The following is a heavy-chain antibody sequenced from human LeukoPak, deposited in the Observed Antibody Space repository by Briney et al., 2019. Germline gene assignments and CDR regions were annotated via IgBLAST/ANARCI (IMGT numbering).Heavy chain of an antibody. D-gene: IGHD6-13*01. CDR2: IDSSGST. CDR1: GGSICSGSYY. J-gene: IGHJ6*03. CDR3: ARGGGSSSSWHLELPSAGYYYYMDV. V-gene: IGHV4-61*02. Sequence: SETLSLTCTVSGGSICSGSYYWSWIRQPAGKGLEWIGRIDSSGSTNYNPSLKSRVTISVDTSKNQFSLKLSSVTAADTAVYYCARGGGSSSSWHLELPSAGYYYYMDVWGKGTTVTISS.